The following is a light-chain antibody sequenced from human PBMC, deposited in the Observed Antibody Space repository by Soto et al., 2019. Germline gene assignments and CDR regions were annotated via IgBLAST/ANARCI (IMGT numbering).Light chain of an antibody. CDR2: GAS. CDR3: QQYNNWQGT. V-gene: IGKV3D-15*01. J-gene: IGKJ5*01. CDR1: QSVSSN. Sequence: EILMTQSPATLSVSPGERATLSCRASQSVSSNLAWYQQKPGQAPRLLIYGASTRATGIPARFSGSGSGTEFTLTISSLQSEDFTVYYCQQYNNWQGTFGQGTRLEI.